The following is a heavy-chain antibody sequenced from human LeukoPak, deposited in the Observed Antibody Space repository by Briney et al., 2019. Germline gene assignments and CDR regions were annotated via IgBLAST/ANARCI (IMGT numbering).Heavy chain of an antibody. V-gene: IGHV3-30-3*01. CDR2: ISYDGSNK. D-gene: IGHD2-2*01. Sequence: GSLRLSCAASGFTFSSYAMHWVRQAPGKGLEWVAVISYDGSNKYYADSVKGRFTISRDNSKNTLYLQMNSLRAEDTAVYYCAREREYCSSTSCYVDYWGQGTLVTVSS. J-gene: IGHJ4*02. CDR1: GFTFSSYA. CDR3: AREREYCSSTSCYVDY.